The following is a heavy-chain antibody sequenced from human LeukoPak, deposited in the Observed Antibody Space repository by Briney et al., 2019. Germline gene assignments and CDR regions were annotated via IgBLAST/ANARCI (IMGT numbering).Heavy chain of an antibody. CDR2: INHSGST. V-gene: IGHV4-34*01. CDR3: ARGVFPDAFDI. D-gene: IGHD3-10*01. Sequence: GLEWIGEINHSGSTNYNPSLKSRVTISVDTSKNQFSLKLSSVTAADTAVYYCARGVFPDAFDIWGQGTMVTVSS. J-gene: IGHJ3*02.